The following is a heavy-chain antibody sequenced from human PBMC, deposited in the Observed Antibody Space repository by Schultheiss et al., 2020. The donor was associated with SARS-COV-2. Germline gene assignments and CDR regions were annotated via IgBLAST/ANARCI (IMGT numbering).Heavy chain of an antibody. CDR3: TTDSTMVARDYYYYGMDV. D-gene: IGHD2-2*01. V-gene: IGHV3-7*03. Sequence: GESLKISCVASGFSFSTYWMTWVRQAPGKGLASVANIKGDSSEIFHVDSVRGRFTISRDNAQNSLYLQMHSLKTEDTAVYYCTTDSTMVARDYYYYGMDVWGQGTTVTVSS. J-gene: IGHJ6*02. CDR2: IKGDSSEI. CDR1: GFSFSTYW.